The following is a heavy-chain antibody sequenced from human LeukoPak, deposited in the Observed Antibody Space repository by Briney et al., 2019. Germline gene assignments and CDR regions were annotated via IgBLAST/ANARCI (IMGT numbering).Heavy chain of an antibody. Sequence: SETLSLTCAVYGGSFSDYYWNWIRQPPGKGLEWIGEINHSGSTNYNPSLKSRATISVDTPKNQFSLKLSSVIAADTAVYYCARSTHCSSTSCPRGPFDFWGQGTLVTVSS. D-gene: IGHD2-2*01. CDR3: ARSTHCSSTSCPRGPFDF. CDR2: INHSGST. CDR1: GGSFSDYY. J-gene: IGHJ4*02. V-gene: IGHV4-34*01.